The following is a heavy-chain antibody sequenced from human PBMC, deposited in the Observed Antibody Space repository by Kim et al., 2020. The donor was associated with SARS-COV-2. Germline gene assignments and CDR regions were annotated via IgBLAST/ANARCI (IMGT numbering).Heavy chain of an antibody. Sequence: GGSLRLSCAASGFTVSSNYMSWVRQAPGKGLAWVSVIYSGGSTDYADSVKGRFTISRDNSKNTLYLQMNSLRAEDTAVYYCARDVLPYDFWSGSYSSHGMGVWGRGTALTVSS. CDR3: ARDVLPYDFWSGSYSSHGMGV. CDR1: GFTVSSNY. D-gene: IGHD3-3*01. V-gene: IGHV3-66*01. CDR2: IYSGGST. J-gene: IGHJ6*02.